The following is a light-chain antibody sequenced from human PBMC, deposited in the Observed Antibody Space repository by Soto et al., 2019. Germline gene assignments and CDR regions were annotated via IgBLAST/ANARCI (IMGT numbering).Light chain of an antibody. J-gene: IGLJ3*02. CDR2: LESSGSY. Sequence: QSVLTQSSSASASLGSSVKLTCTLSSGHSSYIIAWHQQQPGKAPRYLMKLESSGSYNKGSGVPDRFSGSSSGADRYLTISNLQFEDEADYYCETWDSNTRVFGGGTKPTVL. CDR3: ETWDSNTRV. V-gene: IGLV4-60*02. CDR1: SGHSSYI.